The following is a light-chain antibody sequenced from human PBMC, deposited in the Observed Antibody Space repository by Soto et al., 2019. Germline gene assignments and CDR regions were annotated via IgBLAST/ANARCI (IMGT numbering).Light chain of an antibody. CDR1: SSNVGLQT. Sequence: QSVRTQPPSASGTPGQRVTIPCSGSSSNVGLQTVCLFQHLPGTAPRLLVYNNHQRPSGFPDRFSGSKSGTSASLALSGLQSEDAADYYCARWDVSLRAWVFGGGTKRTVL. V-gene: IGLV1-44*01. CDR2: NNH. J-gene: IGLJ3*02. CDR3: ARWDVSLRAWV.